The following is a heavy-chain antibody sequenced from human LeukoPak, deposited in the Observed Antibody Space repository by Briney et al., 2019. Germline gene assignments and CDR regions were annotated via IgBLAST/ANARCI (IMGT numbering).Heavy chain of an antibody. J-gene: IGHJ4*02. Sequence: ASVKVSCKASGYTFTSYGISWVRQAPGQGLEWMGWISAYNGNTNYAQKLQGRVTMTTDTSTSTAYMELRSLRSDDTAVYYCARDRLSLMYSSSWYAGGFDYWGQGTLVTVSS. CDR2: ISAYNGNT. V-gene: IGHV1-18*01. D-gene: IGHD6-13*01. CDR1: GYTFTSYG. CDR3: ARDRLSLMYSSSWYAGGFDY.